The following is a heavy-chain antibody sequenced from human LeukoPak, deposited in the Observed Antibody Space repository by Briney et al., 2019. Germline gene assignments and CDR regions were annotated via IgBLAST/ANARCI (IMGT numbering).Heavy chain of an antibody. V-gene: IGHV4-34*01. CDR2: IDYSGST. CDR3: ASRLRGKAFDI. D-gene: IGHD3-10*01. CDR1: GGSFSGYY. Sequence: SETLSLTCAVYGGSFSGYYWSWIRQPPGKGLEWIGSIDYSGSTYYNPSLKSRVTISVDTSKNQFSLKLSSVTAADTAVYYCASRLRGKAFDIWGQGTMVTVSS. J-gene: IGHJ3*02.